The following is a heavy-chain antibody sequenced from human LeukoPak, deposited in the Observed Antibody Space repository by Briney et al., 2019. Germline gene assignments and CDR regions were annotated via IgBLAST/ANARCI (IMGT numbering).Heavy chain of an antibody. V-gene: IGHV1-46*01. CDR1: GYTFTSYY. Sequence: ASVKVSCKASGYTFTSYYMHWVRQAPGQGLEWMGIINPSGGSTSYAQKFQGSVTMTRDTSTSTVYMELSSLRSEDTAVYYCARGVPFLGGSQDAFDIWGQGTMVTVSS. J-gene: IGHJ3*02. D-gene: IGHD3-16*01. CDR3: ARGVPFLGGSQDAFDI. CDR2: INPSGGST.